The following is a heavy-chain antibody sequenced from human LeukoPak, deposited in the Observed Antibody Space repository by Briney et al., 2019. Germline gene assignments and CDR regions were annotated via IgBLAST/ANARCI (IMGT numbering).Heavy chain of an antibody. CDR2: ISAYNGNR. Sequence: ASVKVSCKASDYTFSSYGIHWVRQAPGQGPEWMGWISAYNGNRDYALKFQGRVTMATDTSTNTAQMELRSLSSDDTAVYYCARGPSHYFGAGSAPKDFDYWGQGTLVIVSS. CDR1: DYTFSSYG. J-gene: IGHJ4*02. D-gene: IGHD3-10*01. CDR3: ARGPSHYFGAGSAPKDFDY. V-gene: IGHV1-18*01.